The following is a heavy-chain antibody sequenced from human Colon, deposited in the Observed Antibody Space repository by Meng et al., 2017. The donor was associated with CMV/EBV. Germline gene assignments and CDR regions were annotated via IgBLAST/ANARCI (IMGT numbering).Heavy chain of an antibody. D-gene: IGHD1-7*01. CDR2: IYPGDSDT. V-gene: IGHV5-51*01. J-gene: IGHJ4*02. Sequence: ISCQGSGYTFTRYWIAWVRQRPGKGLEWMGLIYPGDSDTRYSPSFQGQVTISVDKSINTAYLQWSGLKASDTAIYYCARQDTGNYLYWGQGTLVTVSS. CDR3: ARQDTGNYLY. CDR1: GYTFTRYW.